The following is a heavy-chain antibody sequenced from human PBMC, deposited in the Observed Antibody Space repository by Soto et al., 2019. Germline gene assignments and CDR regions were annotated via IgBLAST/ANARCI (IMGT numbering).Heavy chain of an antibody. V-gene: IGHV1-58*01. J-gene: IGHJ3*02. CDR3: AADRGIAVARGAFDI. Sequence: SVKVSCKASGFTFTSSAVQCVLQSLGQRLEWIGCIVVGSGNTSYAQKFQERVTITRDMSTSTAYMELSSLRSEDTAVYYCAADRGIAVARGAFDIWGQGTMVTVSS. CDR2: IVVGSGNT. CDR1: GFTFTSSA. D-gene: IGHD6-19*01.